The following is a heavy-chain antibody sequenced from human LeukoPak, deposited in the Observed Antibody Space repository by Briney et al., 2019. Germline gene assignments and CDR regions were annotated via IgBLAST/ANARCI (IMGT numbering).Heavy chain of an antibody. J-gene: IGHJ4*02. D-gene: IGHD6-19*01. CDR3: ARERGSGWYDMGIDY. CDR1: GYSENFYG. CDR2: ISAQHGQT. V-gene: IGHV1-18*01. Sequence: ASVKVSCKTSGYSENFYGITWVRQVAGQGLEWMGWISAQHGQTEYAPNSQDRVTMTTDTYTNTAYMELRSLRSDDTAVYYCARERGSGWYDMGIDYWGQGTLVTVSS.